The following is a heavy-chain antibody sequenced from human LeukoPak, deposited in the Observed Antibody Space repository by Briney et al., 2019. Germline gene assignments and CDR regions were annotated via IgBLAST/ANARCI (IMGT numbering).Heavy chain of an antibody. Sequence: GGSLRLSCAASGFTFSNAWMSWVRQAPGKGLEWVGRIKSKTDGGTTDYAAPVKGRFTISRDDSKNTLYLQMNSLKTEGTAVYYCTTDYYDSSGYYLADAFDIWGQGTMVTVSS. CDR2: IKSKTDGGTT. V-gene: IGHV3-15*01. D-gene: IGHD3-22*01. CDR1: GFTFSNAW. J-gene: IGHJ3*02. CDR3: TTDYYDSSGYYLADAFDI.